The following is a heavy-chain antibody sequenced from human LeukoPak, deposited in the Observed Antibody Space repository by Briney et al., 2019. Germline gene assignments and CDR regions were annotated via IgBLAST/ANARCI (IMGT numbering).Heavy chain of an antibody. CDR2: ISAYNGNT. CDR3: ARDTRTGVFDY. J-gene: IGHJ4*02. Sequence: ASVKVSCKASGYTFTSYGISWVRQAPGQGLEWMGWISAYNGNTNYAQNLQGRVTMTRDTSTSTVYMELSSLRAEDTAVYYCARDTRTGVFDYWGQGTLVTVSS. CDR1: GYTFTSYG. V-gene: IGHV1-18*01. D-gene: IGHD7-27*01.